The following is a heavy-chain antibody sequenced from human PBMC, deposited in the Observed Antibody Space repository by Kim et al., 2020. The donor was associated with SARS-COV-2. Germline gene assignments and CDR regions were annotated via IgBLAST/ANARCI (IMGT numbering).Heavy chain of an antibody. CDR1: GFTFSSYG. CDR3: AKDLFGGIHGWFGDRGAFDI. CDR2: ISYDGSNK. D-gene: IGHD3-10*01. V-gene: IGHV3-30*18. Sequence: GGSLRLSCAASGFTFSSYGMHWVRQAPGKGLEWVAVISYDGSNKYYADSVKGRFTISRDNSKNTLYLQMNSLRAEDTAVYYCAKDLFGGIHGWFGDRGAFDIWGQGTMVTVSS. J-gene: IGHJ3*02.